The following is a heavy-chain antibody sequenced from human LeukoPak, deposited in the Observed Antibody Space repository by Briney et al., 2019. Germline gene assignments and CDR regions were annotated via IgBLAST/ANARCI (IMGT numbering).Heavy chain of an antibody. CDR3: ARERGGWEVHFDG. V-gene: IGHV3-30-3*01. D-gene: IGHD1-26*01. CDR1: GFNFGDYA. CDR2: LEFHGVAK. J-gene: IGHJ4*02. Sequence: GRSLRLSCAASGFNFGDYAMHWVRQAPGKGLEWLGVLEFHGVAKYADSVKGRFNIARDNSEKTLYLQMTSLAEEDTAVYYCARERGGWEVHFDGWGQGTLVTVSS.